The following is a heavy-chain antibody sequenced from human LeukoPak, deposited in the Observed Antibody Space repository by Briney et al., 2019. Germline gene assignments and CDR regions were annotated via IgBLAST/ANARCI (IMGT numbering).Heavy chain of an antibody. CDR3: ARAPRDSSTMLDR. CDR2: INPSDGST. V-gene: IGHV1-46*01. J-gene: IGHJ5*02. Sequence: ASVKVSCKASGDTFSSYAISWVRQAPGQGLEWMGLINPSDGSTTYTHRFQGRVTVTRDTSTSTVYMDLSSLRSEDTAVYYCARAPRDSSTMLDRWGQGTLVTVSS. CDR1: GDTFSSYA. D-gene: IGHD6-13*01.